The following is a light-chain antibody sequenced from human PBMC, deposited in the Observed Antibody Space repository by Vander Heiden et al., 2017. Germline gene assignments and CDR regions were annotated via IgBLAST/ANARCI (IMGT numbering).Light chain of an antibody. CDR3: CSYAGSRTLV. J-gene: IGLJ2*01. V-gene: IGLV2-23*02. Sequence: QSALTQPASVSGSPGQSIPISCTGTSSDVGSYNFVSWYQQHPGKAPKLMIYEVSKRPSGVSNRFSGSKSGNTASLTISGLQAEDEADYYCCSYAGSRTLVFGGGTELTVL. CDR1: SSDVGSYNF. CDR2: EVS.